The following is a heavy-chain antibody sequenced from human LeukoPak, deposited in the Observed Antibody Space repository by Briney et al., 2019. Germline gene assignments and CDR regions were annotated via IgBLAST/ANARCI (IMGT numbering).Heavy chain of an antibody. D-gene: IGHD6-6*01. CDR1: GGTFNRYG. CDR3: ATTGQLVPDYYHYYMDV. CDR2: IIPFLGTP. J-gene: IGHJ6*03. Sequence: ASVKVSCKASGGTFNRYGSTWVRQAPGQGLEWMGGIIPFLGTPNYAQKFQGRVTITTDESTSTAYMEVSSLTSEDTAVYYCATTGQLVPDYYHYYMDVRGLGTTVTVSS. V-gene: IGHV1-69*05.